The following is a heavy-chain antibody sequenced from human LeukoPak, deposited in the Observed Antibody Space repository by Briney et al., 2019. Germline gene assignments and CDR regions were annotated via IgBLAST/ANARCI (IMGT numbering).Heavy chain of an antibody. CDR2: ISSSSSYI. D-gene: IGHD2-2*02. CDR1: GFTFSSYS. V-gene: IGHV3-21*01. Sequence: GGSLRLSCAASGFTFSSYSMNWVRQAPGKGLEWVPSISSSSSYIYYADSVKGRFTISRDNAKNSLYLQMHSLRADDTAVYYCATTKDIVGGPAAIGYYYGMDVWGQGTTVTVSS. CDR3: ATTKDIVGGPAAIGYYYGMDV. J-gene: IGHJ6*02.